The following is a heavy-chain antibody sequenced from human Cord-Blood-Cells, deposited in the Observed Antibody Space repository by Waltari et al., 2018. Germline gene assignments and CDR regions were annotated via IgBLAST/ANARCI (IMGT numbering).Heavy chain of an antibody. CDR2: ISYDGSNK. CDR1: GFTFSSYS. J-gene: IGHJ4*02. Sequence: QVQLVESGGGVVQPGRSLRLSCAASGFTFSSYSLHWVRQAPGKGLEGVAVISYDGSNKYYADSVKGRFTISRDNSKNTLYLQMNSLRAEDTAVYYCARGVELAFDYWGQGTLVTVSS. CDR3: ARGVELAFDY. D-gene: IGHD1-7*01. V-gene: IGHV3-30-3*01.